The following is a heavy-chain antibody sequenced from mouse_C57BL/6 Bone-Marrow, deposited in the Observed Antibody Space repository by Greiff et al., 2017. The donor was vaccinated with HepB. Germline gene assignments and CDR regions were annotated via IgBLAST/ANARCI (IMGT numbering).Heavy chain of an antibody. Sequence: EVQLVESGGGLVKPGGSLKLSCAASGFTFSSYAMSWVRQTPEKRLEWVATISAGGSYTYYPDNVKGRFTISRDNAKNTLYLQMSHLKSEDTAMYYCARAGYPYFDYWCQGTTLTVSA. CDR1: GFTFSSYA. D-gene: IGHD2-2*01. V-gene: IGHV5-4*01. CDR2: ISAGGSYT. J-gene: IGHJ2*01. CDR3: ARAGYPYFDY.